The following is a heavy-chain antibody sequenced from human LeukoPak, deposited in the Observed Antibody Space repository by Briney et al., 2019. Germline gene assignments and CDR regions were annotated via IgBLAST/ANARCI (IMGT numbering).Heavy chain of an antibody. Sequence: GGSLRLSCAASGFSLSSYSMNWVRQAPGKGLEWFSSITISSNFIDYADSVRGRFTISRDNAKNSLYLEMNSLRTEDTAVYFCARDGHGDGIMSGYSYFGMDVWGQGTTVTVSS. CDR1: GFSLSSYS. CDR2: ITISSNFI. D-gene: IGHD3-9*01. V-gene: IGHV3-21*01. CDR3: ARDGHGDGIMSGYSYFGMDV. J-gene: IGHJ6*02.